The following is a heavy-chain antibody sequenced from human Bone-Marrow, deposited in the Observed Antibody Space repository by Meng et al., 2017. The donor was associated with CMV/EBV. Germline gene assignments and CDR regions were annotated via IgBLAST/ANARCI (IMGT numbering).Heavy chain of an antibody. CDR1: GGPFRGYY. V-gene: IGHV4-34*01. D-gene: IGHD5-24*01. Sequence: SETLSLTSAAYGGPFRGYYWSWTRQPPGKGLEWIGEINHSGSTNYNPTLKSRVTIPVDTSKNKFTLKLSSVTAADTAGYYWARGDYTYQYGMDVWGQGTTVTVSS. CDR2: INHSGST. CDR3: ARGDYTYQYGMDV. J-gene: IGHJ6*02.